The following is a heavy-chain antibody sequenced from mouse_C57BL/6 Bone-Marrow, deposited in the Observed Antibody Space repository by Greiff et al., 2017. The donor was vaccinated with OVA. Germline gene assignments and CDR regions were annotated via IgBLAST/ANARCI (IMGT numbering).Heavy chain of an antibody. J-gene: IGHJ1*03. D-gene: IGHD1-1*01. CDR3: ARGDYGSSYGRYFDV. CDR2: ISNGGGST. CDR1: GFTFSDYY. V-gene: IGHV5-12*01. Sequence: EVMLVESGGGLVQPGGSLKLSCAASGFTFSDYYMYWVRQTPEKRLEWVASISNGGGSTYYPATVKGRFTISRDNAKNTLYLQMSRLKTEDTAMYYCARGDYGSSYGRYFDVWGTGTTVTVSS.